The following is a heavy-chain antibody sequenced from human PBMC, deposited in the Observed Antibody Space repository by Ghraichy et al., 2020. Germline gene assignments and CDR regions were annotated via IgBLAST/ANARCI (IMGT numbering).Heavy chain of an antibody. CDR3: ERDRRYCSGGSCYWQTAFDY. D-gene: IGHD2-15*01. CDR2: ISSSSSYI. J-gene: IGHJ4*02. Sequence: GGSLRLSCAASGFTFSSYSMNWVRQAPGKGLEWVSSISSSSSYIYYADSVKGRFTISRDNAKNSLYLQMNSLRAEDTAVYYCERDRRYCSGGSCYWQTAFDYWGQGTLVIVSS. V-gene: IGHV3-21*01. CDR1: GFTFSSYS.